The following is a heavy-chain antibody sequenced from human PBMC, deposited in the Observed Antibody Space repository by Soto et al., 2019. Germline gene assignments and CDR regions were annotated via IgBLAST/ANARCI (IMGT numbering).Heavy chain of an antibody. CDR1: GGSISSRSYY. D-gene: IGHD4-17*01. V-gene: IGHV4-39*01. CDR3: ARRTVTTGFDY. CDR2: IYYSGST. Sequence: QLQLQESGPGLVKPSETLSLTCTVSGGSISSRSYYWGWIRQPPGKGLEWIGSIYYSGSTYYNPSLKSRVTISVDTSKNPFSLKLSSVTAADPAVYYCARRTVTTGFDYWGQGTLVTVSS. J-gene: IGHJ4*02.